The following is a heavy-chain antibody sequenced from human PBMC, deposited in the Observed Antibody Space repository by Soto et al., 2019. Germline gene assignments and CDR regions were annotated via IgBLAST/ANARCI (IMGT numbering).Heavy chain of an antibody. D-gene: IGHD3-9*01. CDR1: GFTFSSYA. CDR2: ISYDGSNK. Sequence: QVQLVESGGGVVQPGRSLRLSCAASGFTFSSYAMHWVRQAPGKGLEWVAVISYDGSNKYYADSVKGRFTISRDNSKNTLYLQMNSLRADDTAVYYCTSTHGADVLRYSDPHDYWGQGTLVTVSS. J-gene: IGHJ4*02. V-gene: IGHV3-30-3*01. CDR3: TSTHGADVLRYSDPHDY.